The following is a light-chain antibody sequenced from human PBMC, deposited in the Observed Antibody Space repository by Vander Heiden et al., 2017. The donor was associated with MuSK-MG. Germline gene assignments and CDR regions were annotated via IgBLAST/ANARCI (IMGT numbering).Light chain of an antibody. CDR1: RSISTY. CDR2: GAS. J-gene: IGKJ1*01. V-gene: IGKV1-39*01. Sequence: QMTQSPSSLSASVGDRVTITCRASRSISTYLNWYQQKAGKAPTLLIYGASNLQSGVPSRFSGSNSGTDFTLTITRLQRGDSATYYCQQCDSNPRTFGQGTKVEIK. CDR3: QQCDSNPRT.